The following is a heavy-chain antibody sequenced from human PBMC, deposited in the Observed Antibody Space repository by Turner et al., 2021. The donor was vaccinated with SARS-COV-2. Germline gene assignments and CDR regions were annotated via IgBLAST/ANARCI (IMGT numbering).Heavy chain of an antibody. CDR3: ARTKGYCSSTSCYLDY. CDR1: GGSISSDDYY. J-gene: IGHJ4*02. V-gene: IGHV4-31*03. CDR2: IYYSGST. D-gene: IGHD2-2*01. Sequence: QVQLQESGPGLVKPSQTLSLTCTVSGGSISSDDYYWSWIHQHPGKGLEWIGYIYYSGSTYYNPSLKSRVTISVDTSKNQFSLKLSSVTAADTAVYYCARTKGYCSSTSCYLDYWGQGTLVTVSS.